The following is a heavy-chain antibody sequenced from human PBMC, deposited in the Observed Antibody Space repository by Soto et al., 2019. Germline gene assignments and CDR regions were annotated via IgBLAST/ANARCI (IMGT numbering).Heavy chain of an antibody. D-gene: IGHD3-3*01. CDR3: ARGPSIAYYDFWSGYYTSPYYYGMDV. J-gene: IGHJ6*02. Sequence: SETLSLTCTVSGGSISSYYWSWTRQPPGKGLEWIGYIYYSGSTNYNPSLKSRVTISVDTSKNQFSLKLSSVTAADTAVYYCARGPSIAYYDFWSGYYTSPYYYGMDVWGQGTRVTVSS. CDR2: IYYSGST. V-gene: IGHV4-59*01. CDR1: GGSISSYY.